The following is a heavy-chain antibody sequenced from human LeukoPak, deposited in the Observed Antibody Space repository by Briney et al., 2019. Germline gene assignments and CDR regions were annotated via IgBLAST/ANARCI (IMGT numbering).Heavy chain of an antibody. CDR2: IIPIFGTA. CDR1: GGTFSSYA. V-gene: IGHV1-69*05. CDR3: ARDQKHSSGLFRKFDY. Sequence: GSSVKVSCKASGGTFSSYAISWVRQAPGQGLEWMGGIIPIFGTANYAQKFQGRVTITTDESTSTAYMELSSLRSEDTAVYYCARDQKHSSGLFRKFDYWGQGTLVTVSS. D-gene: IGHD3-22*01. J-gene: IGHJ4*02.